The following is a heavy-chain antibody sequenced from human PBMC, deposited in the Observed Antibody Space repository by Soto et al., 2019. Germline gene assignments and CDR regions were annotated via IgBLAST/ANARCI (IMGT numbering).Heavy chain of an antibody. V-gene: IGHV3-48*03. D-gene: IGHD1-26*01. Sequence: GGSLRLSCAASGFIFSNYEMNWVRQAPGKGLEWLSYISSVGSTVYYADSVKGRFTISRDSAKSSLYLQMNSLRAEDTAVYYCAKEATNINNFDYWGKGTLVTVSS. J-gene: IGHJ4*02. CDR3: AKEATNINNFDY. CDR2: ISSVGSTV. CDR1: GFIFSNYE.